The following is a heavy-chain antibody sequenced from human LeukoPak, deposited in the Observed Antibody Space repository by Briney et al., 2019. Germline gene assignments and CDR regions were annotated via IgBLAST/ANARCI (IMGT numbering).Heavy chain of an antibody. V-gene: IGHV4-30-4*08. Sequence: SETLSLTCTVSGGSISSGDYYWSWIRQPPGKGLEWIGYIYYSGSTYYNPSLKSRVTISVDTSKNQFSLKLSSVTAADAAVYYCVYYYGSGSVEYWGQGTLVTVSS. D-gene: IGHD3-10*01. CDR1: GGSISSGDYY. J-gene: IGHJ4*02. CDR3: VYYYGSGSVEY. CDR2: IYYSGST.